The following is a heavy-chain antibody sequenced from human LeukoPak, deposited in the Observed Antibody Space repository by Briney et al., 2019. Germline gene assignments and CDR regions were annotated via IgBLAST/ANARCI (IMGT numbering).Heavy chain of an antibody. J-gene: IGHJ3*02. V-gene: IGHV3-21*01. Sequence: GGSLRLSCAASGFTFSSYSMNWVRQAPGKGLEWVSSISSGSTYMYYADSVKGRFTISRDNAKNSLYLQMNSLRAEDTAVYYCARVYYDRVGDAFDIWGQGTMVTVSS. D-gene: IGHD3-22*01. CDR1: GFTFSSYS. CDR3: ARVYYDRVGDAFDI. CDR2: ISSGSTYM.